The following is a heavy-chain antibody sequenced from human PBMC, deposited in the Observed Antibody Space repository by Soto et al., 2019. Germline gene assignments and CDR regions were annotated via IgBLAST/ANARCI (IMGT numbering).Heavy chain of an antibody. CDR2: SSGSGGST. Sequence: PGGSLRLSCAASGFTFSSYAMSWVRQAPGKGLEWVSASSGSGGSTYYADSVKGRFTISRDNSKNTLYLQMNSLRAEDTAVYYCAKVGYYDSSGYLLAFDIWGQGTMVTVSS. V-gene: IGHV3-23*01. CDR3: AKVGYYDSSGYLLAFDI. J-gene: IGHJ3*02. CDR1: GFTFSSYA. D-gene: IGHD3-22*01.